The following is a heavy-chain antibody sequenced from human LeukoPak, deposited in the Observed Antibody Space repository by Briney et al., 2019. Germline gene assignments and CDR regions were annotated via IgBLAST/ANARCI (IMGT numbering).Heavy chain of an antibody. D-gene: IGHD1-26*01. V-gene: IGHV3-23*01. Sequence: GGSLRLSCAASGLTFSSYAMSWVRQAPGKGLEWVSAISGSGGSTYYADSVKGRFTISRDNSKNTLYLQMNSLRAEDTAVYYCAKDVGALVGATLDYWGQGTLVTVSS. J-gene: IGHJ4*02. CDR1: GLTFSSYA. CDR3: AKDVGALVGATLDY. CDR2: ISGSGGST.